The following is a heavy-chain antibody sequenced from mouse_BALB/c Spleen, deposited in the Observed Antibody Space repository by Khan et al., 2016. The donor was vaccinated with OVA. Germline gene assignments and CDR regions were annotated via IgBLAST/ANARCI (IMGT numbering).Heavy chain of an antibody. Sequence: VQLVESGPELKKPGETVKISCKASGYTFTNYGMNWVKQAPGKGLKWMGWINNYTEEPTYADDFKGRFAFSLETSASTAYLQINNLKNEDTATYFCASGGYWYFDVWGAGTTVTVSS. CDR2: INNYTEEP. V-gene: IGHV9-3-1*01. CDR3: ASGGYWYFDV. J-gene: IGHJ1*01. CDR1: GYTFTNYG. D-gene: IGHD1-1*02.